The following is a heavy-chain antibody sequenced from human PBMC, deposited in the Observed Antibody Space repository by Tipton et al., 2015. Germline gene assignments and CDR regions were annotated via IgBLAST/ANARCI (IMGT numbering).Heavy chain of an antibody. CDR2: INPGNSDI. Sequence: QSGPEVKKPGESLNISCKGSGYRFTTYWIGWVRQMPGKGPEWMGIINPGNSDIRYSPSFEGQVTISVDKSINTAYLQWSSLKASDSAMYYCARSADFWNAYTVCYFDYWGQGTLVTVSS. V-gene: IGHV5-51*01. D-gene: IGHD3-3*01. CDR1: GYRFTTYW. CDR3: ARSADFWNAYTVCYFDY. J-gene: IGHJ4*02.